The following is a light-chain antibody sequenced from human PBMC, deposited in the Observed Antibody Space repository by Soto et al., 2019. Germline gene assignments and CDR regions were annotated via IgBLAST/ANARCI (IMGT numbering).Light chain of an antibody. Sequence: QSVLTQPPSVSGSPGQSVTISCTGTSSDVGSYNRVSWYQQPPGTAPKLMIYEVSNRPSGVPDRFSGSKSGNTASLTTSGLQAEDEADYCCSSYTSSSTYVFGTGTKVTVL. CDR1: SSDVGSYNR. V-gene: IGLV2-18*03. CDR2: EVS. J-gene: IGLJ1*01. CDR3: SSYTSSSTYV.